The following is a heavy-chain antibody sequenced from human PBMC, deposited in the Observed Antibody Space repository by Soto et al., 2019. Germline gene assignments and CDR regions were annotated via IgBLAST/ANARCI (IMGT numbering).Heavy chain of an antibody. CDR2: ISYDGSNK. V-gene: IGHV3-30-3*01. Sequence: PGGSLRLSCAASGFTFSSYAMHWVRQAPGKGLEWVAVISYDGSNKYYADSVKGRFTISRDNSKNTLYLQMNSLRVEDTAVYYCAREGWVVAATRAHYGMDVWGQGTTVTVSS. D-gene: IGHD2-15*01. J-gene: IGHJ6*02. CDR1: GFTFSSYA. CDR3: AREGWVVAATRAHYGMDV.